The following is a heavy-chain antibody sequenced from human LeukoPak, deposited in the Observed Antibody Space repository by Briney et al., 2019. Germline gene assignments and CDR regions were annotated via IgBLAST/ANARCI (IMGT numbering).Heavy chain of an antibody. D-gene: IGHD3-3*01. CDR3: ARGMLEDYDFWSGYPYGMDV. CDR1: GFTFSDYY. Sequence: PGGSLRLSRAASGFTFSDYYMSWIRQAPGKGLEWVSYISSSGSTIYYADSVKGRFTISRDNAKNSLYLQMNSLRAEDTAVYYCARGMLEDYDFWSGYPYGMDVWGQGTTVTVSS. V-gene: IGHV3-11*01. CDR2: ISSSGSTI. J-gene: IGHJ6*02.